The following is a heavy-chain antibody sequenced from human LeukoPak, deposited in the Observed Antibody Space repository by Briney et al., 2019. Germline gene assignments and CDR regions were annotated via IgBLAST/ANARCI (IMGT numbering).Heavy chain of an antibody. CDR3: ARDTALRGGADY. V-gene: IGHV3-53*01. CDR2: IYSGGST. D-gene: IGHD1-26*01. J-gene: IGHJ4*02. Sequence: GGSLRLSCAASGFTVSNSYMSWVRQAPGKGLEWVSVIYSGGSTYYADSVKGRFIISRDNSKNTLYLQMNSLRAEDTAVYYCARDTALRGGADYWGQGTLVTVSS. CDR1: GFTVSNSY.